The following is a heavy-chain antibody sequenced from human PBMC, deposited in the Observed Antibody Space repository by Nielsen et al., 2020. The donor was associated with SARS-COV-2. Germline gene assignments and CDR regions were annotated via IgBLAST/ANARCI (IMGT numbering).Heavy chain of an antibody. V-gene: IGHV4-38-2*02. CDR3: ARGSAIFGVVTAD. CDR1: GYSISSGYY. J-gene: IGHJ4*02. Sequence: SETLSLTCTVSGYSISSGYYWGWIRQPPGKGLEWIGSIYHSGSTYYNPPLKSRVTISVDTSKNQFSLKLSSVTAADTAVYYCARGSAIFGVVTADWGQGTLVTVSS. D-gene: IGHD3-3*01. CDR2: IYHSGST.